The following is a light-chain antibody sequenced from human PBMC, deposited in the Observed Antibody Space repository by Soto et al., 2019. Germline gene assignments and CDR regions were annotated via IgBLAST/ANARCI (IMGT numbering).Light chain of an antibody. CDR3: QQRSGWPLT. CDR2: DAS. CDR1: QSVSSY. Sequence: EIVLTQSPTTLSLSPGERATLSCRASQSVSSYFAWYQLKPGQAPRLLIYDASTRAACIPARFSGSGSGTDFTLTIRSLEPEDFAVYYCQQRSGWPLTFGGGTKVEIK. J-gene: IGKJ4*01. V-gene: IGKV3-11*01.